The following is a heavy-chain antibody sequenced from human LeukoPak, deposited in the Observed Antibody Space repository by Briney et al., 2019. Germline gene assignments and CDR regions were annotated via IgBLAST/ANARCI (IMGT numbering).Heavy chain of an antibody. Sequence: PGGSLRLSRAASGFTFSSYWMHWVRQAPGKGLVWVSRINSDGSSTSYADSVKGRFTISRDNAKNTLYLQMNSLRAEDTAVYYCATLYGSGTTEDYFDYWGQGTLVTVSS. V-gene: IGHV3-74*01. CDR3: ATLYGSGTTEDYFDY. J-gene: IGHJ4*02. CDR1: GFTFSSYW. D-gene: IGHD3-10*01. CDR2: INSDGSST.